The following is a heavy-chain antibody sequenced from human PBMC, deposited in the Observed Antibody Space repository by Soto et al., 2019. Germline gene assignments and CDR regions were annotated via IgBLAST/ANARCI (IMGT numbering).Heavy chain of an antibody. CDR2: ISYDGSNK. Sequence: GGSLRLSCAASGFTFSSYAMHWVRQAPGKGLEWVAVISYDGSNKYYADSVKGRFTISRDNSKNTLYLQMNSLRAEDTAVYYCARDSTMIVVVSCMDVWGQGTTATVSS. D-gene: IGHD3-22*01. V-gene: IGHV3-30-3*01. CDR3: ARDSTMIVVVSCMDV. J-gene: IGHJ6*02. CDR1: GFTFSSYA.